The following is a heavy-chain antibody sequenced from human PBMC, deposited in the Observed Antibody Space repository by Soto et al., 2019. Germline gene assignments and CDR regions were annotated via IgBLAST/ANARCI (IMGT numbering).Heavy chain of an antibody. CDR2: INAGSGDT. V-gene: IGHV1-3*01. CDR1: GYTFTTCG. D-gene: IGHD1-26*01. CDR3: ARRSPYYGIDY. Sequence: QVPLVQSGAEVKKPGASVKVSCKASGYTFTTCGIHWVRQAPGQSLEWMGWINAGSGDTKYSQKFQGRVTITRDTSADTAYMELTSLRPEDTAVYYCARRSPYYGIDYWGQGTLVTVSS. J-gene: IGHJ4*02.